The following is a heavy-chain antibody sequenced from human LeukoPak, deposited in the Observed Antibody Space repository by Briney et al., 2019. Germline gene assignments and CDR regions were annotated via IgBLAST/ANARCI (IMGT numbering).Heavy chain of an antibody. CDR3: ARTCYDILTGTLGGVWFDP. D-gene: IGHD3-9*01. Sequence: SETLSLTCAISGASFSGYSWTWIRQPPGKGLEWIGEFSHTGSPIYNPSLKSRVNISIDTSKNQFSLRLTSVTAADTAVYYCARTCYDILTGTLGGVWFDPWGQGTLVTVSS. V-gene: IGHV4-34*01. CDR1: GASFSGYS. CDR2: FSHTGSP. J-gene: IGHJ5*02.